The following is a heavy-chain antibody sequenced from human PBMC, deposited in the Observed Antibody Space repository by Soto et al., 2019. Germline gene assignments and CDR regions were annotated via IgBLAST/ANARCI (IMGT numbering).Heavy chain of an antibody. D-gene: IGHD3-10*01. CDR3: AREGYYSGSGSYSPPRYYGMDV. J-gene: IGHJ6*02. CDR2: ISDYNGNT. CDR1: GYSFTTYG. Sequence: QVQLVQSGAEVKKPGASVKVSCKASGYSFTTYGISWVRQAPGQGLDWMGWISDYNGNTNYEKKFQGRVTMTTDTSTRTAYMELKSLRSDDTAVYYCAREGYYSGSGSYSPPRYYGMDVWGQGTTVTVS. V-gene: IGHV1-18*01.